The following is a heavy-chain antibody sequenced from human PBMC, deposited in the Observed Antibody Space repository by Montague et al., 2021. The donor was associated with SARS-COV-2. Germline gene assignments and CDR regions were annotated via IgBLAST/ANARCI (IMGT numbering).Heavy chain of an antibody. CDR2: ISSSSSYT. V-gene: IGHV3-11*06. CDR3: ARDQPHYDILTGYYKDYYYMDV. D-gene: IGHD3-9*01. Sequence: SLRLSCAASGFTFSDYYMSWIRQAPGKGLEWVSYISSSSSYTNYADSVKGRFTISRDNAKNSLYPQMNSLRAGDTAVYYCARDQPHYDILTGYYKDYYYMDVWGQGTTVTVSS. CDR1: GFTFSDYY. J-gene: IGHJ6*02.